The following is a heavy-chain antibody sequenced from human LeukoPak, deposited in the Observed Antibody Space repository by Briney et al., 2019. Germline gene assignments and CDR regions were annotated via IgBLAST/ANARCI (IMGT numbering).Heavy chain of an antibody. CDR3: APHCSSASCPDY. D-gene: IGHD2-2*01. CDR2: IKQDGSEK. V-gene: IGHV3-7*01. CDR1: GFTFSSYE. Sequence: GGSLRLSCAASGFTFSSYEMNWVRQAPGKGLEWVANIKQDGSEKYYVDSVKGRFTISRDNARNSLYLQMNSLRTEDTSVYYCAPHCSSASCPDYWGQGTLVTVSS. J-gene: IGHJ4*02.